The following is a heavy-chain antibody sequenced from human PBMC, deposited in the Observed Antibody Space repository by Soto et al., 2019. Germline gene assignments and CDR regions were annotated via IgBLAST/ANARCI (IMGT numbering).Heavy chain of an antibody. V-gene: IGHV1-69*13. CDR3: VIYYDSSGYYFDY. CDR2: IIPIFGTA. CDR1: GGTFSSYA. Sequence: GASVKVSCKASGGTFSSYAISWVRQAPGQGLEWMGGIIPIFGTANYAQKFQGRVTITADESTSTAYMELSSLRSEDTAVYYCVIYYDSSGYYFDYWGQGTLVTV. J-gene: IGHJ4*02. D-gene: IGHD3-22*01.